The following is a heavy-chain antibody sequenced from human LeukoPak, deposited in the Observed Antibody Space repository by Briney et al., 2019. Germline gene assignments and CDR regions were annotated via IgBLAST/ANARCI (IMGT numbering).Heavy chain of an antibody. CDR3: ARAWPPDYFES. CDR2: IYNSGRT. J-gene: IGHJ4*02. V-gene: IGHV4-31*03. Sequence: SQTLSLTCTVSCGSINSGNNYWTWIRQHPWKGLEWIGYIYNSGRTYDNPSLRRRVTISVDTSKNQFSLKLSAVTAADTAVYFCARAWPPDYFESWGQGILVTVSS. CDR1: CGSINSGNNY.